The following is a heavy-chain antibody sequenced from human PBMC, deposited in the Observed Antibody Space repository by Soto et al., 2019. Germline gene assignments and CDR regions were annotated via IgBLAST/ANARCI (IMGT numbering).Heavy chain of an antibody. V-gene: IGHV1-2*04. J-gene: IGHJ6*02. D-gene: IGHD3-10*01. CDR3: ARGGNYYGSGSYYSLHYYYYYGMDV. CDR2: INPNSGGT. Sequence: ASVQVSCKASGYTLTGYYMHWVRQAPGQGLEWMGWINPNSGGTNYAQKFQGWVTMTRDTSISTAYMELSRLRSDDTAVYYCARGGNYYGSGSYYSLHYYYYYGMDVWGQGTTVTVSS. CDR1: GYTLTGYY.